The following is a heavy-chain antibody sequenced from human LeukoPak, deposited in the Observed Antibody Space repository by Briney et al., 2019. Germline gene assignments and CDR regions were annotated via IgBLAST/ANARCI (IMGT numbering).Heavy chain of an antibody. D-gene: IGHD3-22*01. CDR2: ISGGGGST. J-gene: IGHJ4*02. CDR3: AKSSYYDSSGYYREYYFGY. Sequence: PGGSLRLSCAASGFTFSSYAMSWVRQAPGKGLEWVSAISGGGGSTHYADSVKGRFTISRDNSKNTLYLKMSSLRAGDTAVYYCAKSSYYDSSGYYREYYFGYWGQGTLVTVSS. V-gene: IGHV3-23*01. CDR1: GFTFSSYA.